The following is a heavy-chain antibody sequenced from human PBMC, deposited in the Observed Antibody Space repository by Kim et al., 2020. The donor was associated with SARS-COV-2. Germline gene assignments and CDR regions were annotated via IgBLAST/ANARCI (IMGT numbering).Heavy chain of an antibody. J-gene: IGHJ3*01. CDR3: ARGYELGNAFDV. D-gene: IGHD5-12*01. Sequence: GGSLRLSCAASGFTFSNYAMSWVRQAPGKGLEWVSIIGGNGGGTYYADSVKGRFTISRDNSENRVYMQMNSLRVEDTAVYFCARGYELGNAFDVCGQGTVVTVSS. V-gene: IGHV3-23*01. CDR2: IGGNGGGT. CDR1: GFTFSNYA.